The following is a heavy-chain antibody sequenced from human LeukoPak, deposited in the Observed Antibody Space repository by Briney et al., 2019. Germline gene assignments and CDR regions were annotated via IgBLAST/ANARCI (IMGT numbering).Heavy chain of an antibody. J-gene: IGHJ4*02. D-gene: IGHD5-24*01. Sequence: GASVKVSCKASGYTFSHYGVQWVRQAPGQTLEWMGWINAGTGDGRYSPKFQGRLTMTTDTSATTLYMELNSLKSEDTAVYYCARSGDNWSCDNWGQGTLVTVSS. V-gene: IGHV1-3*01. CDR3: ARSGDNWSCDN. CDR1: GYTFSHYG. CDR2: INAGTGDG.